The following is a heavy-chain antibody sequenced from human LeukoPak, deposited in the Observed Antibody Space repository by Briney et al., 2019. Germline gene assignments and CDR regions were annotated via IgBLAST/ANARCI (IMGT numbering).Heavy chain of an antibody. CDR2: IRYDGSNK. V-gene: IGHV3-30*02. CDR3: AKIPRFWSAQAYYMDV. D-gene: IGHD3-3*01. J-gene: IGHJ6*03. CDR1: GFTFSSYG. Sequence: GESLKISCAASGFTFSSYGMHWARQAPGKGLEWVAFIRYDGSNKYYADSVKGRFTISRDNSKNTLYLQMNSLRAEDTAVYYCAKIPRFWSAQAYYMDVWGKGTTVTVSS.